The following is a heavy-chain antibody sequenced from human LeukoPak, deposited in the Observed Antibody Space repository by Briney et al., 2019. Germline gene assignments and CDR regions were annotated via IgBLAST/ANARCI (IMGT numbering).Heavy chain of an antibody. Sequence: GGSLRLSCAASGFTFSSYGMHWVRQAPGKGLEWVAFIRYDGSNKYYADSVKGRFTISRDNSKNTLYLRMNSLRTEDTAVYYCARGVGADSYYFDYWGQGTLVTVSS. J-gene: IGHJ4*02. CDR2: IRYDGSNK. CDR1: GFTFSSYG. D-gene: IGHD1-26*01. V-gene: IGHV3-30*02. CDR3: ARGVGADSYYFDY.